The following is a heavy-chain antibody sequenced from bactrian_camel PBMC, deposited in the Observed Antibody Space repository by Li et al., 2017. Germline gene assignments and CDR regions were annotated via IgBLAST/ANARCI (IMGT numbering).Heavy chain of an antibody. CDR3: VPCHYSWAASPF. J-gene: IGHJ4*01. CDR1: GFTFSSTW. Sequence: QVQLVESGGGLVQPGGSLRLSCAASGFTFSSTWMYWVRQAPGKGIEWVSTINTGGGTTYYSDSLKGRFTVSRDNAKNTLYLQLNSLKNEDTAMYYCVPCHYSWAASPFWGQGTQVTVS. D-gene: IGHD6*01. V-gene: IGHV3S1*01. CDR2: INTGGGTT.